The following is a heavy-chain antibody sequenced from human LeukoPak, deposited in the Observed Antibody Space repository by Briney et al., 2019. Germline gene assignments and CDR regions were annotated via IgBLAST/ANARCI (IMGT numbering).Heavy chain of an antibody. V-gene: IGHV3-64*01. CDR2: ISSNGGST. D-gene: IGHD2-15*01. CDR1: GFTFSSYA. J-gene: IGHJ4*02. CDR3: RGSGPLGFDY. Sequence: GGSLRLSCAASGFTFSSYAMHWVRQAPGKGLEYVSAISSNGGSTYYANSVKGRFTISRDNAKNSLYLQMNSLRAEDTAVYYCRGSGPLGFDYWGQGTLVTVSS.